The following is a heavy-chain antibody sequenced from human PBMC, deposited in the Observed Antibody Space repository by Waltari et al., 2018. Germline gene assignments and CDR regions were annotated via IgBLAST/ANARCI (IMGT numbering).Heavy chain of an antibody. V-gene: IGHV1-69*05. Sequence: QVQLVQSGAEVKKPGSSVKVSCKASGGTFSSYAISWVRQAPGQGLEWMGGIIPIFGTANYAQKFQGRVTITTDESTSTAYMELSSLRSEDTAVYYCASSIVGASGDYYYYGMDVWGQGTTVTVSS. CDR1: GGTFSSYA. D-gene: IGHD1-26*01. CDR3: ASSIVGASGDYYYYGMDV. CDR2: IIPIFGTA. J-gene: IGHJ6*02.